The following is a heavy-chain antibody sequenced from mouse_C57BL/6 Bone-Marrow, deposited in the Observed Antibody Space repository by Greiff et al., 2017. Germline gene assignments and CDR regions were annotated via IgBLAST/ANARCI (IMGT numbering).Heavy chain of an antibody. D-gene: IGHD1-1*01. CDR2: INPNNGGT. CDR1: GYTFTDYY. CDR3: AREYYGSSWYFDY. V-gene: IGHV1-26*01. J-gene: IGHJ2*01. Sequence: EVQLQQSGPELVKPGASVKISCKASGYTFTDYYMNWVKQSHGKSLEWIGDINPNNGGTSYNQKLKGKATLTVDKSSSPAYMELRSLTSEDSAVYYCAREYYGSSWYFDYWGQGTILTVSS.